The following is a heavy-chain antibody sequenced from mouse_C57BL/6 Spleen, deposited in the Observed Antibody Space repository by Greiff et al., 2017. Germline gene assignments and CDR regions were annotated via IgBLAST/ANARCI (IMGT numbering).Heavy chain of an antibody. CDR3: ARLHYDYDQAWFAY. CDR1: GYTFTSYW. Sequence: QVQLQQPGAELVMPGASVKLSCKASGYTFTSYWMHWVKQRPGQGLEWIGEIDPSDSYTNYNQKFKGKSTLTVDKSSSTAYMQLSSLTSEDSAVYYFARLHYDYDQAWFAYWGQGTLVTVSA. CDR2: IDPSDSYT. J-gene: IGHJ3*01. V-gene: IGHV1-69*01. D-gene: IGHD2-4*01.